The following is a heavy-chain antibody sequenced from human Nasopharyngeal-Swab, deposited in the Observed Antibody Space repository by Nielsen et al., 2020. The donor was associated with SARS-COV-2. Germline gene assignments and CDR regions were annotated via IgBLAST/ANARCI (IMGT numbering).Heavy chain of an antibody. V-gene: IGHV5-51*01. CDR2: IYPGDSDT. CDR1: GYSFTSYW. CDR3: ARHKSTSANYYYYGMDV. J-gene: IGHJ6*02. Sequence: GESLKISCKGSGYSFTSYWSGWVRQMPGKGLEWMGIIYPGDSDTRYSPSFQGQVTISADKSISTASLQWSSLKASDTAMYYCARHKSTSANYYYYGMDVWGQGTTVTVSS.